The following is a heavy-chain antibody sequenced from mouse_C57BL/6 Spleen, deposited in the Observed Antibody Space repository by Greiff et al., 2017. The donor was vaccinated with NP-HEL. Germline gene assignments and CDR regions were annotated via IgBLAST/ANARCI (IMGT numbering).Heavy chain of an antibody. Sequence: VQLQQSGAELVMPGASVKLSCKASGYTFTSYWMHWVKQRPGQGLEWIGEIDPSDSYTNYNQKFKGKSTLTVDKSSSTAYMQLSSLTSEDSAVYYCARFNYFDYWGQGTTLTVSS. V-gene: IGHV1-69*01. CDR3: ARFNYFDY. J-gene: IGHJ2*01. CDR2: IDPSDSYT. CDR1: GYTFTSYW.